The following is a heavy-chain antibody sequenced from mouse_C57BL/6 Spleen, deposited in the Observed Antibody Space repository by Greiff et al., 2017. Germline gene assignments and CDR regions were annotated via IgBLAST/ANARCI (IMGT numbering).Heavy chain of an antibody. CDR1: GFSLTSYG. J-gene: IGHJ1*03. CDR2: IWRGGST. V-gene: IGHV2-2*01. CDR3: ARKFPDYYGSSYGYFDV. D-gene: IGHD1-1*01. Sequence: VKLVESGPGLVQPSQSLSITCTVSGFSLTSYGVHWVRQSPGKGLEWLGVIWRGGSTDYNAAFISRLSISKDNSKSQLFFKMNSLQADDTAIYYCARKFPDYYGSSYGYFDVWGTGTTVTVAS.